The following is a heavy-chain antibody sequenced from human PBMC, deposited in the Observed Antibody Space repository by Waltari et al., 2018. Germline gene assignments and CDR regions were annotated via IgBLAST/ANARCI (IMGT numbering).Heavy chain of an antibody. CDR2: IYYSGST. V-gene: IGHV4-59*08. CDR3: ARQTNWNGYYGMDV. D-gene: IGHD1-1*01. Sequence: QVQLQESGPGLVKPSETLSLTCTVSGGSISHYYWSWIRQPPGKGLEWIGYIYYSGSTNYNPSLKSRVTISVDTSKNQFSLKLSSVTAADTAVYYCARQTNWNGYYGMDVWGQGTTVTVSS. J-gene: IGHJ6*02. CDR1: GGSISHYY.